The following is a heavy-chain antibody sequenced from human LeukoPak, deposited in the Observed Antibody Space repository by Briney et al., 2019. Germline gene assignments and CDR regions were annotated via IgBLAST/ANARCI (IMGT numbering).Heavy chain of an antibody. D-gene: IGHD2-2*01. V-gene: IGHV3-23*01. CDR2: ISGSGGTT. Sequence: GGSLRLSCAASGFTFSNYAMSWVRQAPGKGLEWVSIISGSGGTTHYADSVKGRFTISRDNSKNTLYLQMNSLRAEDTAMYYCAKGGWTSPFDPWGLGTLVTVSS. J-gene: IGHJ5*02. CDR1: GFTFSNYA. CDR3: AKGGWTSPFDP.